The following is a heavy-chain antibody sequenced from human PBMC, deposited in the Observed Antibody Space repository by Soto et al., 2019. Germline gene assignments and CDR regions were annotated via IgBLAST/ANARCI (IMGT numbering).Heavy chain of an antibody. CDR2: IYYTGRT. J-gene: IGHJ6*02. V-gene: IGHV4-31*02. Sequence: PSETLCLTSSVSGGSLKGGGCYWSWIQKHPGRGLEWIGYIYYTGRTYYNPSLESRVTISVDTSKNQFSLKLSSVTAADTAVYYCARVSGIYYYGMDVWGQGTTVTVSS. D-gene: IGHD3-10*01. CDR3: ARVSGIYYYGMDV. CDR1: GGSLKGGGCY.